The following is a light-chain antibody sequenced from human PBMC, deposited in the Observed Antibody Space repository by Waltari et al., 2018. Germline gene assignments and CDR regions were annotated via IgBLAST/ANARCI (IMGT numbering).Light chain of an antibody. CDR1: QGISKN. CDR3: QHGYRTPYS. CDR2: LAT. J-gene: IGKJ2*03. Sequence: IQMTQSPSSLSASVGHKVTISCQASQGISKNLGWSQQKTGKIPKLLIYLATTLQSGVPSRFSGSGSGTDFTLPISSLQPEDVATSYCQHGYRTPYSFGQGNKVQIK. V-gene: IGKV1-6*01.